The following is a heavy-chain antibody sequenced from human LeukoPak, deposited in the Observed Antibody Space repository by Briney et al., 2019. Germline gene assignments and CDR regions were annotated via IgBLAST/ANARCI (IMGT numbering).Heavy chain of an antibody. CDR3: ARERPYGSGSYHKEPPNYYYMDV. CDR2: IYSGGST. J-gene: IGHJ6*03. Sequence: PGGSLRLSCAASGFTVSSNYMSWVRQAPGKGLEWVSVIYSGGSTYYADSVKGRFTISRDNSKNTLYLQMNSLRAEDTAVYYCARERPYGSGSYHKEPPNYYYMDVWGKGTTVTVSS. V-gene: IGHV3-66*02. CDR1: GFTVSSNY. D-gene: IGHD3-10*01.